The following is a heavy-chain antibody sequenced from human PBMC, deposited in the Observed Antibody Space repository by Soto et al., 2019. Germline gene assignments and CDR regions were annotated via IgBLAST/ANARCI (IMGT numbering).Heavy chain of an antibody. J-gene: IGHJ4*02. CDR1: GFAIRSNA. CDR3: VRAAGIAAAGSSRGVL. CDR2: ISFEGSYK. V-gene: IGHV3-30*04. D-gene: IGHD6-13*01. Sequence: PRLSCEASGFAIRSNAIHWVRQAPGKGLEWVAVISFEGSYKYYADSVKGRFTVSRDNSKNTVSLQMDSLTGEDSALYYCVRAAGIAAAGSSRGVLWGQGTLVTVSS.